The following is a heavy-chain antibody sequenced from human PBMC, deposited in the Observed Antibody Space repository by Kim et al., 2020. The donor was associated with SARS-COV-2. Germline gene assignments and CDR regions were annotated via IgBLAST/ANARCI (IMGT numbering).Heavy chain of an antibody. J-gene: IGHJ4*02. V-gene: IGHV3-64D*09. CDR3: VKEVMPTSGTNYVDY. Sequence: ADSMKGRSTISRDNSKNMLYLQVSSLRPEDTAVYYCVKEVMPTSGTNYVDYWGQGALVTVSS. D-gene: IGHD2-8*01.